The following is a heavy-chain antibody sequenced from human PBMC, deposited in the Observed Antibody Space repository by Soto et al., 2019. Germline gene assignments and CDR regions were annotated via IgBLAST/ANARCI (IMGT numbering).Heavy chain of an antibody. V-gene: IGHV1-46*01. CDR1: GYTFTSYY. CDR2: INPSGGST. Sequence: ASVKVSCQASGYTFTSYYMHWVRQAPGQGLEWMGIINPSGGSTSYAQKFQGRVTITRDTAASTAYLELSSLTSEDTAVYYCARTIEAAGTGREYYFDYWGQGTLVTVSS. CDR3: ARTIEAAGTGREYYFDY. J-gene: IGHJ4*02. D-gene: IGHD6-13*01.